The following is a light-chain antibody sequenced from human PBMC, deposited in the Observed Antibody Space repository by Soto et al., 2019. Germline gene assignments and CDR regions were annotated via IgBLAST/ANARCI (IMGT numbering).Light chain of an antibody. CDR3: QQYGSSPRT. CDR1: QSFNSIY. CDR2: GTS. Sequence: EIVMTQSPGTLSFSPGERATLSCRASQSFNSIYLAWYQQKPGQAPRLLIYGTSSGATGIPDRFSGSVSGTDFTLTISRLEPEDFAVYYCQQYGSSPRTFGQGTKVDIK. V-gene: IGKV3-20*01. J-gene: IGKJ1*01.